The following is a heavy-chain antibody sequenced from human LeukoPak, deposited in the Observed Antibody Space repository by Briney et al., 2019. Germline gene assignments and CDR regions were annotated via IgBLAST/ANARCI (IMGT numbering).Heavy chain of an antibody. CDR1: GGSFSGYY. J-gene: IGHJ4*02. CDR2: INHSGST. Sequence: SETLSLTCAVYGGSFSGYYWSWIRQPPGKGLEWIGGINHSGSTNYNPSLKSRVTISVDTSKKQFSLKLSSVTAADTAVYYCARAPLVIVVTAFDYWGQGTLVTVSS. V-gene: IGHV4-34*01. D-gene: IGHD2/OR15-2a*01. CDR3: ARAPLVIVVTAFDY.